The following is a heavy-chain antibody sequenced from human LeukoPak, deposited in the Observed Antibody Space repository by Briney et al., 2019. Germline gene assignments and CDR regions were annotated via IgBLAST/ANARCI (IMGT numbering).Heavy chain of an antibody. V-gene: IGHV4-34*01. CDR2: INHSGST. D-gene: IGHD3-3*01. CDR3: ARGSDFWTRHFAY. Sequence: PSETLSLTCAVYGGSFSGYYWSWIRQPPGKGLEWIGEINHSGSTNYNPSLKSRVTISVDTSKNQFSLKLSSVTAADTAVYYCARGSDFWTRHFAYWGQGTLVTVSS. CDR1: GGSFSGYY. J-gene: IGHJ4*02.